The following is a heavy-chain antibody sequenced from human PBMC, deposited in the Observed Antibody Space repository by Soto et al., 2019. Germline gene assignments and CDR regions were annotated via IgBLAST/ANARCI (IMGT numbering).Heavy chain of an antibody. Sequence: GASVKVSCKVSGYTLTELSMHWVRQAPGKGLEWMGGFDPEDGETIYAQKFQGRVTMTEDTSTDTAYMELSSLRSEDTAVYYCAINLQGGIVVVPLGFDPWGQGTLVTVSS. J-gene: IGHJ5*02. CDR2: FDPEDGET. CDR3: AINLQGGIVVVPLGFDP. V-gene: IGHV1-24*01. D-gene: IGHD2-2*01. CDR1: GYTLTELS.